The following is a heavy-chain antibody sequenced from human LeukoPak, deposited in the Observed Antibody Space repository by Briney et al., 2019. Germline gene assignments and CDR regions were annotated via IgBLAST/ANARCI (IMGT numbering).Heavy chain of an antibody. CDR2: IYYSGST. CDR3: ARLSYYYDSSGYDY. J-gene: IGHJ4*02. Sequence: PSETLSLTCTASGGSISSYYWSWIRQPPGKGLEWIGYIYYSGSTNYNPSLKSRVTISVDTSKNQFSLKLSSVTAADTAVYYCARLSYYYDSSGYDYWGQGTLVTVSS. V-gene: IGHV4-59*08. CDR1: GGSISSYY. D-gene: IGHD3-22*01.